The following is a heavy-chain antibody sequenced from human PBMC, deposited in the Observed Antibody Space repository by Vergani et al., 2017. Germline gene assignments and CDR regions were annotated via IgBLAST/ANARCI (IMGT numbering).Heavy chain of an antibody. CDR2: ISWNSGSI. CDR1: GFTFDDYA. D-gene: IGHD6-19*01. CDR3: ASPPPIAVAAGRFDY. V-gene: IGHV3-9*01. Sequence: EVQLVESGGGLVQPGRSLRLSCAASGFTFDDYAMHWVRQAPGKGLEWVSGISWNSGSIGYADSVKGRFTISRDNAKNSLYLQMNSLRAEDTAVYYCASPPPIAVAAGRFDYWGQGTLVTVSS. J-gene: IGHJ4*02.